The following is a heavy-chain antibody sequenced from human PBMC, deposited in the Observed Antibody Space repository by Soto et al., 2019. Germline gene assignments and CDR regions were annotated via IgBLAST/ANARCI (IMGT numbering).Heavy chain of an antibody. CDR2: IYYSGTTRT. Sequence: SETLSLTCTVSGGSISSPSYWWGWIRQPPGEGPEWIGSIYYSGTTRTYYTPSLKSRVTISVDTSKNQFSLKLISVTAADTAVYYCARHDDTETFNWFDPWGQGTLVTVSS. J-gene: IGHJ5*02. CDR3: ARHDDTETFNWFDP. CDR1: GGSISSPSYW. V-gene: IGHV4-39*01.